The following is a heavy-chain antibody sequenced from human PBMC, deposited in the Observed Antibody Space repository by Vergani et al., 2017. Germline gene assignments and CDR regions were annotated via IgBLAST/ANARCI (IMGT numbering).Heavy chain of an antibody. D-gene: IGHD5-24*01. J-gene: IGHJ4*02. CDR2: ISPYNHKT. Sequence: QVQLVQSGAEVKKPGASVKVSCKASGYTFTSYAMHWVRQAPGKGLEWMGWISPYNHKTLYSQKVEGRVTMTSDTSSSTVFLELRRLTSDDTVIYYCASSQMATNDFVLWGRGSLVTVSS. V-gene: IGHV1-3*01. CDR3: ASSQMATNDFVL. CDR1: GYTFTSYA.